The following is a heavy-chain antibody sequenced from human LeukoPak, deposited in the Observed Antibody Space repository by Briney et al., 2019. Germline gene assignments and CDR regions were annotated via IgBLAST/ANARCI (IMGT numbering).Heavy chain of an antibody. CDR1: GGSISSNSYY. J-gene: IGHJ4*02. CDR3: ASRKLGNDY. Sequence: PSETLSLTCTVSGGSISSNSYYWGWIRQPPGKGLEWVGTVYYTGSTYYNPSLKSRVTISADTSKNQFSLKLSSVTAADTAVYYCASRKLGNDYWGQGTLVTVSS. CDR2: VYYTGST. D-gene: IGHD7-27*01. V-gene: IGHV4-39*07.